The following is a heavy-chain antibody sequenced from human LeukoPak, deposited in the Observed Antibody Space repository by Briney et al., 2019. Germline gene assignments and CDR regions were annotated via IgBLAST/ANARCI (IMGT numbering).Heavy chain of an antibody. CDR1: GFTVSDAW. Sequence: GGSLRLSCAASGFTVSDAWMSWVRQAPGKGLEWVSYISSSGSTIYYADSVKGRFTISRDNAKNSLYLQMNSLRAEDTAVYYCARDGDPAAMNYYYGMDVWGQGTTVTVSS. V-gene: IGHV3-11*01. CDR3: ARDGDPAAMNYYYGMDV. J-gene: IGHJ6*02. CDR2: ISSSGSTI. D-gene: IGHD2-2*01.